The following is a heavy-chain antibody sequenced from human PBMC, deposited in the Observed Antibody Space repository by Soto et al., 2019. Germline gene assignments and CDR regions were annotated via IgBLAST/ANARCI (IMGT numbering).Heavy chain of an antibody. J-gene: IGHJ4*02. V-gene: IGHV1-18*01. D-gene: IGHD1-1*01. Sequence: QVHLVQSGAEVKKPGASVKVSCKGSGYGFTTYGITWVRQAPGQGLEWMAWISAHNGNTSYAQKLQGRVTVTRDTSTSTAYRELRSLRSDDTAVYYGARGRYGDYWGQGALVTVSS. CDR2: ISAHNGNT. CDR3: ARGRYGDY. CDR1: GYGFTTYG.